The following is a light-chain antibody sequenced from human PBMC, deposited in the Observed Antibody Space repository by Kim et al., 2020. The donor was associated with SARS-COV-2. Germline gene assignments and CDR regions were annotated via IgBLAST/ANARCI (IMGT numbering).Light chain of an antibody. CDR2: ATS. V-gene: IGKV1-5*03. CDR3: QQHVHFPYT. J-gene: IGKJ2*01. CDR1: QSISHW. Sequence: SASVGDRVTITCRACQSISHWLAWYQHKPGKAPKLLICATSKLESGIPLRFSGSGYGTEFPLTISSLQPDDSAIYYCQQHVHFPYTCGQGTKLEI.